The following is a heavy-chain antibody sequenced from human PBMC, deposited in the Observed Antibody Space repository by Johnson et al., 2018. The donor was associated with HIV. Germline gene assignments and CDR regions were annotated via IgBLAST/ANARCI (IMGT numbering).Heavy chain of an antibody. J-gene: IGHJ3*02. CDR1: GFTFSDYY. CDR3: AKDLFTEREDDAFDI. D-gene: IGHD1-26*01. CDR2: ISSSGST. Sequence: QMMLVDSGGGVVQPGGSLRLSCAASGFTFSDYYMSWIRQAPGKGLEWVSYISSSGSTYYADPVKGRFTISRDNSKNTLYLQMNSLRAEDTAVYYCAKDLFTEREDDAFDIWGQGTMVTVSS. V-gene: IGHV3-11*04.